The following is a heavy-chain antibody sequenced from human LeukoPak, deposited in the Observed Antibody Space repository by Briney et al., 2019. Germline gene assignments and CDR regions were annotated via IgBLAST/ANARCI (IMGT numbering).Heavy chain of an antibody. V-gene: IGHV1-46*01. D-gene: IGHD4-11*01. CDR3: ARAPRNSSTMLDF. Sequence: GASVKVACKASGYTFTSYWMQGVRQAPGQGLVWMGLINPDGGSTAYAHRFQGRVIMTRDTSTSTAYMDLSSLRSEDTAVYHCARAPRNSSTMLDFSGQGTLVTISS. CDR1: GYTFTSYW. J-gene: IGHJ4*02. CDR2: INPDGGST.